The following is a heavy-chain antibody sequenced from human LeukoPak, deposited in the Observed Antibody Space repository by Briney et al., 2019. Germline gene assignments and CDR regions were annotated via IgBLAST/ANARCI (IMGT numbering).Heavy chain of an antibody. CDR1: GFTFSSYS. J-gene: IGHJ4*02. CDR2: ISSSSSTI. V-gene: IGHV3-48*01. D-gene: IGHD6-6*01. CDR3: ARDSDPLVDY. Sequence: GGSLRLACAASGFTFSSYSMNWVRQAPGKGLGWVSYISSSSSTIYYADSVKGRFTISRDNAKNSLYLQKNSLTAEDTAVYYCARDSDPLVDYWGQGTLVTVSS.